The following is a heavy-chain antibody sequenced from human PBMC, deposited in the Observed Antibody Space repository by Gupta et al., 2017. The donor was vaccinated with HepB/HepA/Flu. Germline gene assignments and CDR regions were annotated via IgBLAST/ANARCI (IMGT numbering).Heavy chain of an antibody. V-gene: IGHV6-1*01. CDR2: TYYRSKWYN. Sequence: QVNLQQSGPGLVKLSQTLSLTCAISGDSVSNTRDHWNWIRQSPSRGLEWLGRTYYRSKWYNDYAVAVKSRITINPDTSKNQFSLQLNSVTPEDTAVYYCARGDVGYNYWGQGTLVTVSS. CDR1: GDSVSNTRDH. D-gene: IGHD3-16*02. J-gene: IGHJ4*02. CDR3: ARGDVGYNY.